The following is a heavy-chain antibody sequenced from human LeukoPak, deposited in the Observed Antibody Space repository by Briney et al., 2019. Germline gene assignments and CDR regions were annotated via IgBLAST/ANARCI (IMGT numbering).Heavy chain of an antibody. CDR1: GFTFRSYE. V-gene: IGHV3-48*03. CDR2: ISSSGSTI. Sequence: GGSLRLSCAASGFTFRSYEMNWVRQAPGKGLEGVSYISSSGSTIYYADPVKGRFTISRDNAKNSLYLQMNRLRAEDTAVYYCAELGITMIGGVWGKGTTVTISS. D-gene: IGHD3-10*02. CDR3: AELGITMIGGV. J-gene: IGHJ6*04.